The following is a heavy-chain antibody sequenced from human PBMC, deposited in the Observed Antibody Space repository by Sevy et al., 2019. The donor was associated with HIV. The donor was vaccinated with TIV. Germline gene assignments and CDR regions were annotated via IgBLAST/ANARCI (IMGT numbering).Heavy chain of an antibody. CDR3: AKDSPGTRGAIGWFDP. D-gene: IGHD3-10*01. CDR1: GFTFDDYA. V-gene: IGHV3-9*01. J-gene: IGHJ5*02. CDR2: ISWNSGSI. Sequence: GGSLRLSCAASGFTFDDYAMHWVRQAPGKGLEWVSGISWNSGSIGYADSVKGRFTISRDNAKNSLYLQMNSLRAEDTASDYCAKDSPGTRGAIGWFDPWGQGTLVTVSS.